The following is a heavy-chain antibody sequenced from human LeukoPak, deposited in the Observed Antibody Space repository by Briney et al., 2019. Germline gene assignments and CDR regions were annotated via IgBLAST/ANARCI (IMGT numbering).Heavy chain of an antibody. D-gene: IGHD5-18*01. CDR2: ISGSGGST. V-gene: IGHV3-23*01. CDR3: AKDGGYTYGPFDY. CDR1: GFTFSSYA. Sequence: GGSLRLSCAASGFTFSSYAMSWVRQAPGKGLEWVSAISGSGGSTYYADSVKGRFTISIDNSKNALYLQMNSLRAEDTAVYYCAKDGGYTYGPFDYWGQGTLVTVSS. J-gene: IGHJ4*02.